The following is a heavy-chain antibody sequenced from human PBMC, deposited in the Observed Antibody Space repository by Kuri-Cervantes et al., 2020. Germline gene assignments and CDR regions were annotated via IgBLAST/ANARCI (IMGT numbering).Heavy chain of an antibody. V-gene: IGHV3-9*01. J-gene: IGHJ6*01. CDR3: AKDLGRGGYSYGHYYYYYYGMDV. Sequence: GGSLRLSCAASGFTFDDYAMHWVRQAPGKGLEWVSGISWNSGSIGYADSVKGRFTISRDNAKNSLYLQMNSLRAEDTALYYCAKDLGRGGYSYGHYYYYYYGMDVWGQGTTVTGYS. CDR1: GFTFDDYA. D-gene: IGHD5-18*01. CDR2: ISWNSGSI.